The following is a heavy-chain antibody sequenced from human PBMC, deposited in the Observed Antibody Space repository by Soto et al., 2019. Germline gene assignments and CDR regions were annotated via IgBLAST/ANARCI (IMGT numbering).Heavy chain of an antibody. D-gene: IGHD1-26*01. V-gene: IGHV3-30*18. CDR2: ISYDGSNK. J-gene: IGHJ6*02. Sequence: GGSLRLSCAASGFTFSSYGMHWVRQAPGKGLEWVAVISYDGSNKYYADSVKGRFTISRDNSKNTLYLQMNSLRAEDTAVYYCAKRMGVGDYYYYYGMDVWGQGTTVTVSS. CDR1: GFTFSSYG. CDR3: AKRMGVGDYYYYYGMDV.